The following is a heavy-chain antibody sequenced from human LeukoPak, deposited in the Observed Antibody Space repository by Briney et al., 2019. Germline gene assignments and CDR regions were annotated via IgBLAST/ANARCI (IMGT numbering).Heavy chain of an antibody. CDR1: GGSISSYY. D-gene: IGHD5-12*01. CDR2: IYYSGST. J-gene: IGHJ4*02. Sequence: SETLSLTCTVSGGSISSYYWSWIRQPPGKGLEWIGYIYYSGSTNYNPSLKSRVTISVDTSKNQFSLKLSSVTAADTAVYYCARVEYSGYDIKNFDYWGQGTLVTVSS. V-gene: IGHV4-59*01. CDR3: ARVEYSGYDIKNFDY.